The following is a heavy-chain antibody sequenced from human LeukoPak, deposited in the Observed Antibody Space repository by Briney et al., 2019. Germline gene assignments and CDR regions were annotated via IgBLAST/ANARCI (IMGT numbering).Heavy chain of an antibody. J-gene: IGHJ4*02. Sequence: HAGGSLRLSCTASGFTLSDYAMNWIRQAPGKGLEWVSTISHSAHGIFYTDSVKGRFTISRHNSNNTVYLQMNSLRAEDTALYYCAREEERFASWGYFKYWGQGALVTVSS. CDR1: GFTLSDYA. CDR3: AREEERFASWGYFKY. D-gene: IGHD3-10*01. CDR2: ISHSAHGI. V-gene: IGHV3-23*01.